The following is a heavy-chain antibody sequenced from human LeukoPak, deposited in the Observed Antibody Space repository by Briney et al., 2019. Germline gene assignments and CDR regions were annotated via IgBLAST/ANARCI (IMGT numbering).Heavy chain of an antibody. CDR1: GYTFTGYY. J-gene: IGHJ6*03. CDR2: INPNSGGT. D-gene: IGHD4-11*01. V-gene: IGHV1-2*02. Sequence: ASVKVSCKASGYTFTGYYMHWVRQAPGQGLEWMGWINPNSGGTNYAQKFQGRVTVTRDTSISTAYMELSRLRSDDTAVYYCAGNSNSGYYYYYMDVWGKGTTVTVSS. CDR3: AGNSNSGYYYYYMDV.